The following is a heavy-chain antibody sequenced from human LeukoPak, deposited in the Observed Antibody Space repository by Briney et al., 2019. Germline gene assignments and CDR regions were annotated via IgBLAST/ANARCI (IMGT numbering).Heavy chain of an antibody. CDR1: GFTFSSYS. CDR3: ARGERGLYCSSTSCYPVL. Sequence: GGSLRLSCAASGFTFSSYSMNWVRHAPGKGLEWVSSISSSSSYIYYADSVKGRFTISRDNAKNSLYLQMNSLRAEDTAVYYCARGERGLYCSSTSCYPVLGGQGTLVTVSS. D-gene: IGHD2-2*01. J-gene: IGHJ4*02. V-gene: IGHV3-21*01. CDR2: ISSSSSYI.